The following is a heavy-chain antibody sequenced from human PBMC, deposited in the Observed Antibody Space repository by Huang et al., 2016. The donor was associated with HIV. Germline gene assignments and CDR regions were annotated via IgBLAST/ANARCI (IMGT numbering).Heavy chain of an antibody. V-gene: IGHV1-8*03. Sequence: QVQLVQSGAEVKKPGASVKVSCKASGFNLHNYDFNWVRQASGQGREWMGWMNPKSGNTGYAQKFQGRVTITRNTSITTAYMELRSLRSEDTAVYYCARAKGFLYDSTGYYSRYYFDSWGQGTLVTISS. D-gene: IGHD3-22*01. CDR1: GFNLHNYD. CDR3: ARAKGFLYDSTGYYSRYYFDS. J-gene: IGHJ4*02. CDR2: MNPKSGNT.